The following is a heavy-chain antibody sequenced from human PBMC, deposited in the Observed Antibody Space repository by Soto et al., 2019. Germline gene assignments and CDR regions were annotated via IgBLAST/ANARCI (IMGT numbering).Heavy chain of an antibody. CDR1: GGSISSYY. Sequence: SETLSLTCTVSGGSISSYYWSWIRQPPGKGLEWIGYIYYSGSTNYNPSLKSRVTISVDTSKNQFSLKLSSVTAADTAVYYCARGTTPLYTRFLEWLWVDYWGQGTLVTVSS. D-gene: IGHD3-3*01. V-gene: IGHV4-59*01. CDR2: IYYSGST. J-gene: IGHJ4*02. CDR3: ARGTTPLYTRFLEWLWVDY.